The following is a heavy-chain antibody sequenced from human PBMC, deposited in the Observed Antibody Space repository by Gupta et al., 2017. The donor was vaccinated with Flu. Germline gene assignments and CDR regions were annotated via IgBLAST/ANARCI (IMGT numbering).Heavy chain of an antibody. J-gene: IGHJ6*02. CDR2: IYHSGST. D-gene: IGHD5-18*01. Sequence: GLEWIGEIYHSGSTNYNPSLKSRVTISVDKSKNQFSLKLSSVTAADTAVYYCARVAKRGYSYGHHKGLYGMDVWGQGTTVTVSS. CDR3: ARVAKRGYSYGHHKGLYGMDV. V-gene: IGHV4-4*02.